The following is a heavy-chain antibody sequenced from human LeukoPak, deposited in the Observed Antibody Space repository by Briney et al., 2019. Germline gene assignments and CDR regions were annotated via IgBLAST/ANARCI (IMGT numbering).Heavy chain of an antibody. CDR2: ISFDGNNN. D-gene: IGHD4-11*01. CDR3: ARDLSNYYFDY. Sequence: PGRSLRLSCAASGFTFSSYAMHWVRQAPGKGLEWVAFISFDGNNNHYADSVKGRFTISRDNSKNTLYMQMNSLRAGDTAVNYCARDLSNYYFDYWGQGTLVTVSS. V-gene: IGHV3-30-3*01. J-gene: IGHJ4*02. CDR1: GFTFSSYA.